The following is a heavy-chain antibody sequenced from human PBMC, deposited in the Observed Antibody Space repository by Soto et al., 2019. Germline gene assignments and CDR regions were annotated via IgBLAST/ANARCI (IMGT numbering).Heavy chain of an antibody. CDR2: INHSGST. CDR3: ARSGETRHYYDFWSGYYRSPTYSYGMDV. J-gene: IGHJ6*02. V-gene: IGHV4-34*01. CDR1: GGSFSGYY. D-gene: IGHD3-3*01. Sequence: PSETLSLTCAVYGGSFSGYYWSWIRQPPGKGLEWIGEINHSGSTNYNPSLKSRVTISVDTSKNQFSLKLSSVTAADTAVYYCARSGETRHYYDFWSGYYRSPTYSYGMDVWGQGTTVTVSS.